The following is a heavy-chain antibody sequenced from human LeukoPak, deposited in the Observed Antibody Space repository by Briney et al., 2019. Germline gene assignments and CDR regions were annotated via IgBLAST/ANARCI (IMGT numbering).Heavy chain of an antibody. CDR2: ISPNSGGT. CDR1: GYTFTTYY. V-gene: IGHV1-2*02. Sequence: ASVKVSCKASGYTFTTYYIHWVRQAPGQGLEWMGWISPNSGGTNYAQNFQGRVTLTRDTSITTAYMKLSRLTSDDAAVYYCATEAPSYCFHYWGQGTLVTVSS. J-gene: IGHJ4*02. CDR3: ATEAPSYCFHY. D-gene: IGHD6-6*01.